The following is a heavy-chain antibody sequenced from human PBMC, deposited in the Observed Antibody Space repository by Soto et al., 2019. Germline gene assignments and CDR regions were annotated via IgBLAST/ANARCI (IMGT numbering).Heavy chain of an antibody. CDR1: GGSFSGYY. J-gene: IGHJ4*02. CDR2: INHSGST. V-gene: IGHV4-34*01. D-gene: IGHD6-6*01. CDR3: ARRGRGGSSSFYY. Sequence: SETLSLTCAVYGGSFSGYYWSWIRQPPGKGLEWIGEINHSGSTNYNPSLKSRVTISVDTSKNQFSLKPSSVTAADTAVYYCARRGRGGSSSFYYWGQGTLVTVSS.